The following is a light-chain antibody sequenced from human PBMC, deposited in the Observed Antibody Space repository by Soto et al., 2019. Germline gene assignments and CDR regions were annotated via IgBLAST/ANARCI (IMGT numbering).Light chain of an antibody. J-gene: IGLJ3*02. Sequence: QSVLTQPRSASGSPGQSVTISCTGTSSDVGGYNYVSWYQQHPGKAPKLMIYDVSKRPSGVPDRFSGSKSGNTASLTISGLQAEDEADYYCCSYAGSYIWVFGGGTKVTVL. CDR1: SSDVGGYNY. CDR3: CSYAGSYIWV. CDR2: DVS. V-gene: IGLV2-11*01.